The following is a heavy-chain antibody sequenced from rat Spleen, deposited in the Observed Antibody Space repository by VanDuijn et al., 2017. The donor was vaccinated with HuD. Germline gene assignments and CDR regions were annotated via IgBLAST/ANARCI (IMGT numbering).Heavy chain of an antibody. CDR1: GFTFSNYD. J-gene: IGHJ2*01. D-gene: IGHD4-2*01. Sequence: EVQLVESGGGLVQPGRSLKLSCAASGFTFSNYDMAWVRQAPTKGLEWVASISTSGGSTYYRDSVKGRFTVSRDNAKSTLYLQMNSLRSEDTGTYYCTRENWKPDYWGQGVMVTVSS. CDR2: ISTSGGST. CDR3: TRENWKPDY. V-gene: IGHV5-27*01.